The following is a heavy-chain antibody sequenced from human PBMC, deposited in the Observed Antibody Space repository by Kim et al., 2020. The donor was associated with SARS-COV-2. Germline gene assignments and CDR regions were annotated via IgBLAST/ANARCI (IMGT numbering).Heavy chain of an antibody. J-gene: IGHJ6*02. Sequence: GGSLRLSCRASGFTFGDYVMSWVRQAPGKGLEWVGFIRRKGYGGTTEYAASVKGRFTISRDDSKSIAYLQMNYLKTDDTGRYYCTRKTVAGVDVWGQGTTVTVSS. CDR3: TRKTVAGVDV. V-gene: IGHV3-49*04. CDR1: GFTFGDYV. CDR2: IRRKGYGGTT. D-gene: IGHD6-19*01.